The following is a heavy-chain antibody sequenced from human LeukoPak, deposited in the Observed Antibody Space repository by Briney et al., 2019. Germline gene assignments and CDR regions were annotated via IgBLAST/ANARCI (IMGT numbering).Heavy chain of an antibody. D-gene: IGHD3-22*01. V-gene: IGHV3-23*01. CDR2: IRGSGGSP. CDR3: AKAEYDSSGRVYFDP. Sequence: PGRSLRLSCAASGFTLSSYAMSWVRQAPGTGLVCVSDIRGSGGSPNYADSVKGRLTISRETSKNPLNLKMTSLRAEDTALYCFAKAEYDSSGRVYFDPCGEGAL. CDR1: GFTLSSYA. J-gene: IGHJ4*02.